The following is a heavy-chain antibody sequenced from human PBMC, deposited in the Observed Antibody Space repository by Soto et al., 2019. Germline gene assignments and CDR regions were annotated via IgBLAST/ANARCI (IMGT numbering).Heavy chain of an antibody. J-gene: IGHJ4*02. Sequence: PGGSLRLSCAASGFTFSSYGMHWVRQAPGKGLEWVAVISYDGSNKYYADSVKGRFTISRDNSKNTLYLQMNSLRAEDTAVYYCAKTFYGDYGLFDYWGQGTLVTVSS. V-gene: IGHV3-30*18. CDR2: ISYDGSNK. D-gene: IGHD4-17*01. CDR3: AKTFYGDYGLFDY. CDR1: GFTFSSYG.